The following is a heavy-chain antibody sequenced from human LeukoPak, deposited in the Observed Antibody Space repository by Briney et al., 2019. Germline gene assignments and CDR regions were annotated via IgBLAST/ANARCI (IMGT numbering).Heavy chain of an antibody. CDR2: INHSGST. V-gene: IGHV4-34*01. CDR3: ARGLPCSGYDLRDYYYYGMDV. CDR1: GGSFSGYY. D-gene: IGHD5-12*01. Sequence: SETLSLTCAVYGGSFSGYYWSWIRQPPGKGLEWIGEINHSGSTNYNPSLKSRVTISVDTSKNQFSLKLSSVTAADTAVYYCARGLPCSGYDLRDYYYYGMDVWGQGTTVTVSS. J-gene: IGHJ6*02.